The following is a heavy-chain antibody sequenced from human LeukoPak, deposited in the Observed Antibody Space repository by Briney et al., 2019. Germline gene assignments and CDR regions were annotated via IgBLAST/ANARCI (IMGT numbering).Heavy chain of an antibody. D-gene: IGHD6-6*01. CDR3: ARHRAYSSSSLFVY. Sequence: SETLSLTCSVSGGSISGLYWSWIRQPPRKGLEWIGYIYYTGSTNYNPSLQSRVTMFVDMSNNQFSLRLSSVTAADTAVYYCARHRAYSSSSLFVYWGQGTLVSVCS. CDR1: GGSISGLY. CDR2: IYYTGST. J-gene: IGHJ4*02. V-gene: IGHV4-59*08.